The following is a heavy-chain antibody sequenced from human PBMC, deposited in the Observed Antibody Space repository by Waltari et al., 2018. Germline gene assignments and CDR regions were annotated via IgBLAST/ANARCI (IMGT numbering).Heavy chain of an antibody. V-gene: IGHV3-72*01. D-gene: IGHD3-9*01. Sequence: VQLVESGGGLIQSGGSLRLSCAASGFSFSDHYMDWVRQAPGKGLEWVGRIKNRADGNATDYAASVRGRFTISRDNSRASLFLEMNSLQTEDTAVYYCVRDDWGLDYWGQGTLVTVSS. CDR3: VRDDWGLDY. J-gene: IGHJ4*02. CDR2: IKNRADGNAT. CDR1: GFSFSDHY.